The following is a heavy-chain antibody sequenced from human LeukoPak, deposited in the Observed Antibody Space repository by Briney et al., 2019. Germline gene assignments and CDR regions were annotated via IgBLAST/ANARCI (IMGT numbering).Heavy chain of an antibody. CDR3: AREPTNDAFDI. CDR2: ISFSGSTI. V-gene: IGHV3-48*04. CDR1: GFTFSTYN. J-gene: IGHJ3*02. D-gene: IGHD2-2*01. Sequence: GGSLRLSCAASGFTFSTYNMNWVRQAPGKGLEWVSYISFSGSTIYYAGSVKGRFTISKDNAKNSLYLQMNSLRAEDTAVYYCAREPTNDAFDIWGQGTVVTVAS.